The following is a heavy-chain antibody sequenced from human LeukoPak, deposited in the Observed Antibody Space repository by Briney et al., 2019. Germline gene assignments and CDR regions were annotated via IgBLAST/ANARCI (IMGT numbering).Heavy chain of an antibody. CDR2: IYPGDSDT. Sequence: GESLKISCKGSGYSFTSYWIGWVRQMPGKGLKWMGIIYPGDSDTRYSPSFQGQVTISADKSISTAYLQWSSLKASDTAMYYCARHGLYYYDSSGPDYWGQGTLVTVSS. J-gene: IGHJ4*02. CDR1: GYSFTSYW. CDR3: ARHGLYYYDSSGPDY. V-gene: IGHV5-51*01. D-gene: IGHD3-22*01.